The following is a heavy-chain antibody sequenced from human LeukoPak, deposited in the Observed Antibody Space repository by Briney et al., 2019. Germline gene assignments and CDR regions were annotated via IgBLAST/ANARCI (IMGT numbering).Heavy chain of an antibody. D-gene: IGHD3-9*01. CDR3: ARDGEYDILTGTYYFDY. V-gene: IGHV1-46*01. J-gene: IGHJ4*02. CDR1: GYTFTSYY. CDR2: INPSGGST. Sequence: GASVKVSCKASGYTFTSYYMHWVRQAPGQGLEWMGIINPSGGSTSYAQKFQGRVTMTRDTSTSTVYMELSSLRSEDTAVYYCARDGEYDILTGTYYFDYWGQRTLVTVSS.